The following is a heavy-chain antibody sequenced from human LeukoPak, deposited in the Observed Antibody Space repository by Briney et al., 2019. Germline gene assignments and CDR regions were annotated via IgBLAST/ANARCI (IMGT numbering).Heavy chain of an antibody. V-gene: IGHV1-2*02. CDR1: GYTFTNYY. J-gene: IGHJ1*01. CDR2: INPNSGGT. D-gene: IGHD3-3*01. CDR3: ARVVTRGDFWSGYEH. Sequence: ASVKVSCKASGYTFTNYYMHWVRQAPGQGLEWMGWINPNSGGTNYAQKFQGRVTMTRDTSISTAYMELSRLRSDDTAVYYCARVVTRGDFWSGYEHWGQGTLVTVSS.